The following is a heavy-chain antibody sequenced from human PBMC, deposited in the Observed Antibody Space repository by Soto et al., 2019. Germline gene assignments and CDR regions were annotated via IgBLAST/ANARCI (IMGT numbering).Heavy chain of an antibody. J-gene: IGHJ4*02. V-gene: IGHV1-69*01. CDR3: AREPRHYYYDSSGYFDY. CDR1: GGTFSSYA. CDR2: IIPIFGTA. Sequence: QVQLVQSGAEVKKPGSSVKVSCKASGGTFSSYAISWVRQAPGQGLEWMGGIIPIFGTANYAQKFQGRVTITAEESTSTAYMELSSLRSEDTAVYYCAREPRHYYYDSSGYFDYWGQGTLVTVSS. D-gene: IGHD3-22*01.